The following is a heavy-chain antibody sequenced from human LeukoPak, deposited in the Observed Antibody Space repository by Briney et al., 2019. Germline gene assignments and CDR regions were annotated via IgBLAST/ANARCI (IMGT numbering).Heavy chain of an antibody. Sequence: GASVKVSCKASGYTFTGYYMHWVRQAPGQGLEWMGWINPNSGGTNYAQKFQGRVTMTRDTSISTAYMELSRLRSDDTAVYHCATVYGSGSYFVFDYWGQGTLVTVSS. CDR1: GYTFTGYY. CDR3: ATVYGSGSYFVFDY. J-gene: IGHJ4*02. D-gene: IGHD3-10*01. CDR2: INPNSGGT. V-gene: IGHV1-2*02.